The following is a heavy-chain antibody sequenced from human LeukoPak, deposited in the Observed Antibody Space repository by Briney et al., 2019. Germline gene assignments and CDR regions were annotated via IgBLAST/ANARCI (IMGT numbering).Heavy chain of an antibody. D-gene: IGHD3-10*01. Sequence: GGSLRLSCAASGFTFSDYYMSWIRQAPGKGLEWVSAISGSGGSTYYADSVKGRFTISRDNSKNTLYLQMNSLRAEDTAVYYCAKGTYYYGSGHYYMDVWGKGTTVTISS. J-gene: IGHJ6*03. V-gene: IGHV3-23*01. CDR2: ISGSGGST. CDR1: GFTFSDYY. CDR3: AKGTYYYGSGHYYMDV.